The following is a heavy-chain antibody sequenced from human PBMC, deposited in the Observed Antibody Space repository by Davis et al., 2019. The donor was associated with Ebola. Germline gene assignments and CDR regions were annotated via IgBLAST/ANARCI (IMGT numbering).Heavy chain of an antibody. CDR3: TRLAYTNGWFYFDY. CDR1: GFSLSNVAMG. J-gene: IGHJ4*02. D-gene: IGHD2-8*01. Sequence: SGPTLVKPTETLTLTCTVSGFSLSNVAMGVGWIRQPPGEALECLGFTFWDDDRRYSPSLKSRLTITEDTSKNQVVLTMTNMDPADTATYYCTRLAYTNGWFYFDYWGQGSLVTVSS. CDR2: TFWDDDR. V-gene: IGHV2-5*02.